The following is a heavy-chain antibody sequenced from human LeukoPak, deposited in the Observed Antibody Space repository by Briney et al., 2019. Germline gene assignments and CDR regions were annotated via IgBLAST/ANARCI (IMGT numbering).Heavy chain of an antibody. J-gene: IGHJ4*02. V-gene: IGHV5-51*01. CDR2: IYPGDSDT. CDR1: GYSVTSYW. D-gene: IGHD3-10*01. CDR3: ARRDGSGSYSPFFDY. Sequence: GEPLNICCKGSGYSVTSYWIGWVRQMHLKGLEWMGIIYPGDSDTRYSPSFQSQVPISADTAIGSSYLQWSRLKASDTAMYYCARRDGSGSYSPFFDYWGQGTLVSVSS.